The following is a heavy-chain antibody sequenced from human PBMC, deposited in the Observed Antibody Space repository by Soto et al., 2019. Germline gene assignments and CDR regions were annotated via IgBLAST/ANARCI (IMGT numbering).Heavy chain of an antibody. CDR2: IYPGDSDT. D-gene: IGHD2-2*01. J-gene: IGHJ3*02. Sequence: GESLKISCKGSGYSFTSYWIGWVRQMPGKGLEWMGIIYPGDSDTRYSPSFQGQVTISRDNAKNSLYLQMNSLRAEDTALYYCAKVGPHRAIVVPAAYNAFDIWGQGTMVTVS. CDR1: GYSFTSYW. CDR3: AKVGPHRAIVVPAAYNAFDI. V-gene: IGHV5-51*01.